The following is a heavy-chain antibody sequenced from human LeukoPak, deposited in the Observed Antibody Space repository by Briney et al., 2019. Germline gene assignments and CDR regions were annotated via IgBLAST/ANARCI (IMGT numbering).Heavy chain of an antibody. V-gene: IGHV3-15*01. CDR2: ITSKTDGGTT. Sequence: PGGSLRLSCAASGFTFNNAWMSWVRQAPGKGLEWVGRITSKTDGGTTDYAALVKGRFTISRDDSKNTLFLQMDSLKPEDTAVYYCTTIYYWGQGTLVTVSS. CDR1: GFTFNNAW. CDR3: TTIYY. J-gene: IGHJ4*02.